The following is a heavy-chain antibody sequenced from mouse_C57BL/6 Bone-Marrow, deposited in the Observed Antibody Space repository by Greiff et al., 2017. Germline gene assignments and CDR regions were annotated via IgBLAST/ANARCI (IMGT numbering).Heavy chain of an antibody. Sequence: EVQRVESGGGLVQPKGSLKLSCAASGFSFNTYAMNWVRQAPGKGLEWVARIRSKSNNYATYYADSVKDRFTISRDDSESMLYLQMNNLKTEDTAMYYSVRHPDYAMDYWGQGTSVTVSS. J-gene: IGHJ4*01. CDR2: IRSKSNNYAT. CDR3: VRHPDYAMDY. V-gene: IGHV10-1*01. CDR1: GFSFNTYA.